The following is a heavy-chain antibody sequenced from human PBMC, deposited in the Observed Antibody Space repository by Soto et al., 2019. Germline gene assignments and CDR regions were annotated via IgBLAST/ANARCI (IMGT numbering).Heavy chain of an antibody. J-gene: IGHJ6*02. CDR3: ATTPLTTIMPPMYYGMDV. CDR2: IGGSGETV. Sequence: EVQLLESGGGLVQPGGSLRLSCAASGFTFKNYAVTWVRQAPGKGLEWVSGIGGSGETVYYADSVKGRFTISRDNSKNTLYLQMNSLRAEDTAVYHCATTPLTTIMPPMYYGMDVWGPGTTVTVSS. V-gene: IGHV3-23*01. D-gene: IGHD4-17*01. CDR1: GFTFKNYA.